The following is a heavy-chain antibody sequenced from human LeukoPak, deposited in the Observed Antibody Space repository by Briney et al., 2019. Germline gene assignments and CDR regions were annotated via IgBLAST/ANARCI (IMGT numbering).Heavy chain of an antibody. D-gene: IGHD4-17*01. CDR2: IYYSGST. CDR3: ARNYGDYDNWFAP. CDR1: GGSISSGGYY. V-gene: IGHV4-31*03. Sequence: SETLSLTCTVSGGSISSGGYYWSWIRQHPGKGLEWIGYIYYSGSTYYNPSLKSRVTISVDTSKNQFSLKLSSVTAADTAVYYCARNYGDYDNWFAPWGQGTLVTVSS. J-gene: IGHJ5*02.